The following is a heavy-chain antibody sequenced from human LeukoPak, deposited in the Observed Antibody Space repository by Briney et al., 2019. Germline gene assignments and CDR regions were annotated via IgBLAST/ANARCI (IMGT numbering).Heavy chain of an antibody. CDR1: EYTFTSYY. J-gene: IGHJ4*02. V-gene: IGHV1-46*01. CDR2: INPSGGST. Sequence: GASVKVSCKASEYTFTSYYMHWVRQAPGQGLEWMGIINPSGGSTSYAQKFQGRVTMTRDTSTSTVYMELSSLKSEDTAVYYCARTVGATLALDYWGQGTLVTVSS. CDR3: ARTVGATLALDY. D-gene: IGHD1-26*01.